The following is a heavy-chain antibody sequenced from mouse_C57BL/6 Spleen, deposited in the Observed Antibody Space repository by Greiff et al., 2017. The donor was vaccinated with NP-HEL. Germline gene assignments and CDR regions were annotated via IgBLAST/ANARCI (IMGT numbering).Heavy chain of an antibody. V-gene: IGHV1-81*01. CDR3: ARWMGTYCAMGY. Sequence: QVQLQQPGAELARPGASVKLSCKASGYTFTSYGISWVKQRTGQGLEWIGEIYPRRGNTYYNEKLKGKTTLTADKSSSTAYMQLRSLTSEDSAVYFCARWMGTYCAMGYWGHATSVTVSS. D-gene: IGHD2-3*01. CDR2: IYPRRGNT. CDR1: GYTFTSYG. J-gene: IGHJ4*01.